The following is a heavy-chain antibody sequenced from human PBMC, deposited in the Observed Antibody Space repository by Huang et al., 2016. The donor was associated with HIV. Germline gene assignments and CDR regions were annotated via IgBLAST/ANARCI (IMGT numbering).Heavy chain of an antibody. CDR3: ARVESRRYYDSSGYYY. V-gene: IGHV1-69*01. J-gene: IGHJ4*02. Sequence: GAEVKKPGSSVKVSCKASGGTFSSYAISWVRQAPGQGLEWMGGIIPIFGTANYAQKFQGRVTITADESTSTAYMELSSLRSEYTAVYYCARVESRRYYDSSGYYYWGQGTLVTVSS. D-gene: IGHD3-22*01. CDR1: GGTFSSYA. CDR2: IIPIFGTA.